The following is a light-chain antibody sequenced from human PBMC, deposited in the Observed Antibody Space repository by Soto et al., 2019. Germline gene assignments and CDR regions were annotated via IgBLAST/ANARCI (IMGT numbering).Light chain of an antibody. V-gene: IGKV1-5*01. CDR1: QSISTW. CDR3: HQYMNYAT. J-gene: IGKJ1*01. CDR2: DAS. Sequence: DIQMTQSPSTLSAYVGDRVTFTCRASQSISTWLAWYQQKPGKAPKLLIYDASSLQSDVPSRFSRSGSGTEVTLTISALQTDDFAGYYCHQYMNYATCGQGNKVEIK.